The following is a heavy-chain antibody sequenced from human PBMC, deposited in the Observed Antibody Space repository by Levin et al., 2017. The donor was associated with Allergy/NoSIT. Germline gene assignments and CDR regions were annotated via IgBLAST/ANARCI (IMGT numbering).Heavy chain of an antibody. J-gene: IGHJ4*02. Sequence: PGGSLRLSCAASGFSFSSFNMNWVRQAPGKGLEWVSYISGSGYTIYYADSVRDRFTISRDNAKNSLYLQLNSLRAEDTAVYYCARDRTDYYDRCAFFDYWGQGTLVTVSS. V-gene: IGHV3-48*01. D-gene: IGHD3-22*01. CDR3: ARDRTDYYDRCAFFDY. CDR2: ISGSGYTI. CDR1: GFSFSSFN.